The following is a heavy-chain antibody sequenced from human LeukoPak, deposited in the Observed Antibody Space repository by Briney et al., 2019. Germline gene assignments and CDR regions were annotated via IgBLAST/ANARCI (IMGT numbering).Heavy chain of an antibody. Sequence: SETLSLTCTVSGGSISSYYWSWIRQPPGKGLEWLGYIYYSGSTNYNPSLKSRVTISVDTSKNQFSLKLSSVTAADTAVYYCAREEAAAGTDNWFDPWGQGTLVTVSS. D-gene: IGHD6-13*01. CDR1: GGSISSYY. V-gene: IGHV4-59*01. CDR2: IYYSGST. J-gene: IGHJ5*02. CDR3: AREEAAAGTDNWFDP.